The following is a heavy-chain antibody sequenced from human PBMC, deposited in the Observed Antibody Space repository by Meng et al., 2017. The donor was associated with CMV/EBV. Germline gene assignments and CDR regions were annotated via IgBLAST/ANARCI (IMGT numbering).Heavy chain of an antibody. Sequence: GESLKISCAASGFTFSSYGMHWVRQAPGKGLEWVAFIRYDGSNKYYADSVKGRFTISRDNSKNTLYLQMNSLRAEDTAVYYCAREVIVVVPVNYYYYYGMDVWGQGTTVTVSS. D-gene: IGHD2-2*01. J-gene: IGHJ6*02. CDR2: IRYDGSNK. V-gene: IGHV3-30*02. CDR1: GFTFSSYG. CDR3: AREVIVVVPVNYYYYYGMDV.